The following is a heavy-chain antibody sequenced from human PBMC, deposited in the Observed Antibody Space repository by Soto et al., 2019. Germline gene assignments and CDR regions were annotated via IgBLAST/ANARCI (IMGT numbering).Heavy chain of an antibody. V-gene: IGHV3-15*01. Sequence: GGSLRLSCAASGVSGFTFSKYAMSWVRQAPGKGLDWVGRIKSKSDGGTTEYAAPVRGRFTISRDDSKNTLYLQMNSLKTEDTAVYYCTTDLWRIAVVVGSTGYFNPWGQGTPVTVSS. J-gene: IGHJ5*02. D-gene: IGHD2-15*01. CDR2: IKSKSDGGTT. CDR1: GVSGFTFSKYA. CDR3: TTDLWRIAVVVGSTGYFNP.